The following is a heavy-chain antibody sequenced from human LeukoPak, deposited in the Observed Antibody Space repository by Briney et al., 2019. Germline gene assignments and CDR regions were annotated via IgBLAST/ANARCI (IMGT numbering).Heavy chain of an antibody. Sequence: ASVKVSCKASAYTFTGYYMHWVRQAPGQGLEWMGWINPNSGATNYARKFQGGVTMTRDTSISTAYMELSSLRSDDTAVYYCAREIAAGGWRGFDYWGQGTLVTVSS. D-gene: IGHD6-13*01. CDR3: AREIAAGGWRGFDY. CDR1: AYTFTGYY. V-gene: IGHV1-2*02. J-gene: IGHJ4*02. CDR2: INPNSGAT.